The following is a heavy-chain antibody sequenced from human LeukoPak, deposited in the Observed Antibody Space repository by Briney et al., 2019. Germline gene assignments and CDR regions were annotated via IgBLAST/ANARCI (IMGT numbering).Heavy chain of an antibody. CDR1: GFTFSSYS. CDR2: ISSSSSTI. Sequence: PGGSLRPSCAASGFTFSSYSMNWVRQAPGKGLEWVSYISSSSSTIYYADSVKGRFTISGDNAKNSLYLQMNSLRAEDTAVYYCARDDWIAVAGTLDYWGQGTLVTVSS. D-gene: IGHD6-19*01. V-gene: IGHV3-48*01. CDR3: ARDDWIAVAGTLDY. J-gene: IGHJ4*02.